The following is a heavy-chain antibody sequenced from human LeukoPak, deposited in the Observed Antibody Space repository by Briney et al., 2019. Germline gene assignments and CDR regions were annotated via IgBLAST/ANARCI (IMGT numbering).Heavy chain of an antibody. CDR2: MDSSGST. J-gene: IGHJ2*01. D-gene: IGHD2-15*01. CDR1: GGSISSYY. CDR3: ARDRREDYSGDFDL. Sequence: PSETLSLTCTVSGGSISSYYWSRIRQPAGKGLEWIGRMDSSGSTNYNPSLKSRVTMSVDTSKNQFSLKLSSVTAADTAVYYCARDRREDYSGDFDLWGRGTLVTVSS. V-gene: IGHV4-4*07.